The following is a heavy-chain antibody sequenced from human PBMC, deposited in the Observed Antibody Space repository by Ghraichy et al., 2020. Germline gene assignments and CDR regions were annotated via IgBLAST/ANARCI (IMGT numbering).Heavy chain of an antibody. D-gene: IGHD7-27*01. Sequence: GGSLRLSCAASGFTFGDYPMSWVRQAPGKGLEWVGLIRTKAYAGTTEYAASVKGRFTISRDDSKSIAYLQMNSLKTEDTAVYYCTRDLETGKVFDYWGQGTLVTVSS. CDR2: IRTKAYAGTT. CDR1: GFTFGDYP. CDR3: TRDLETGKVFDY. V-gene: IGHV3-49*04. J-gene: IGHJ4*02.